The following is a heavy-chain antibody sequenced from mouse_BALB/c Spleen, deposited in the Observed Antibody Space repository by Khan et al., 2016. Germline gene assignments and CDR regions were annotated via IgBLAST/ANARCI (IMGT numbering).Heavy chain of an antibody. D-gene: IGHD2-12*01. J-gene: IGHJ2*01. CDR1: GYTFTSYV. Sequence: VQLQQPGPELVKPGASVKLSCKSSGYTFTSYVMHWVKQKPGKGLEWIGYIDPYNNGTKYNEKFKGKATLTSDKSTSKAYMELSSLTSEDSAVYYCESRSYTGSYFDYWGQGTTLTVSS. CDR2: IDPYNNGT. V-gene: IGHV1S136*01. CDR3: ESRSYTGSYFDY.